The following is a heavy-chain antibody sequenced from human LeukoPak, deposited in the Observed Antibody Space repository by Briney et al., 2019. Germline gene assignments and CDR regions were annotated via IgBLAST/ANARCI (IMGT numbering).Heavy chain of an antibody. D-gene: IGHD3-10*01. CDR1: GYTFTGYY. J-gene: IGHJ4*02. Sequence: ASVKVSCKASGYTFTGYYMHWVRQAPAQGLEWMGWSNPNSGGTNYAQTFQGRVTMTRDTSISTAYMELSRLRSDDTAVYYCARDSGERGSGSYLIAYWGQGTLVTVSS. V-gene: IGHV1-2*02. CDR3: ARDSGERGSGSYLIAY. CDR2: SNPNSGGT.